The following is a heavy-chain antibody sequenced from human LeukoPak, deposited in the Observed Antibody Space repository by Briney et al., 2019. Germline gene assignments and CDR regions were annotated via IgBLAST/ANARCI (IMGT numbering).Heavy chain of an antibody. J-gene: IGHJ4*02. CDR2: INPVNGGT. D-gene: IGHD4-17*01. Sequence: ASVKVSCKTSGYTFTSYYIHWVRQAPGQGLEWMGRINPVNGGTNYAQKFQGRVTVTWDTSISTAYMELSSLISDDTAVYYCTRDYGENAHDYWGQGTLVTVSS. V-gene: IGHV1-2*06. CDR1: GYTFTSYY. CDR3: TRDYGENAHDY.